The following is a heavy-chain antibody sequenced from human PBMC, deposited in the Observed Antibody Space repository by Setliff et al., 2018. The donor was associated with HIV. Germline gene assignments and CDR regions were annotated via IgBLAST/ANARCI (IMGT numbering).Heavy chain of an antibody. CDR2: INTSGTT. Sequence: SETLSLTCTVSGGSISSYYWSWIRQPPGKGLEWIGYINTSGTTNYNPSLKSRVTISVDTSKNQFSLKLSSVTAADTAVYYCAKRAVQDDSSGSYDGSWFDPWGQGTPVTVSS. CDR3: AKRAVQDDSSGSYDGSWFDP. V-gene: IGHV4-4*09. J-gene: IGHJ5*02. CDR1: GGSISSYY. D-gene: IGHD3-16*01.